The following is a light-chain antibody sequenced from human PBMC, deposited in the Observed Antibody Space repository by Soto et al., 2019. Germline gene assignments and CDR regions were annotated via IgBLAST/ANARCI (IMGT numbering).Light chain of an antibody. CDR1: SSDVGSYNR. CDR3: SSYTSSSTXV. V-gene: IGLV2-18*02. J-gene: IGLJ1*01. CDR2: EVS. Sequence: QSVLAQPASVSGSPGQSITISCTGTSSDVGSYNRVSWYQQSPGTAPKLMIYEVSNRPSGVPDRFSGSKSGNTASLTISGLQAEDEADYYCSSYTSSSTXVFGTGTKVTVL.